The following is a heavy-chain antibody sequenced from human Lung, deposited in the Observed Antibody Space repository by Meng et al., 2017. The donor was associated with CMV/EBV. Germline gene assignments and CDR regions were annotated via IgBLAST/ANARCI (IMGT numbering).Heavy chain of an antibody. J-gene: IGHJ4*02. Sequence: GESXKISCVGTGFNFGTYGLNWVRQAPGRGLEWISFISSDDRTRTYADSVRGRFTISRDDAKNSVSLQMRSLRVEDTAVYYCARDRGVVIPAAPYYFDYWGRGXLVTVSS. CDR1: GFNFGTYG. V-gene: IGHV3-48*04. CDR2: ISSDDRTR. D-gene: IGHD3-10*01. CDR3: ARDRGVVIPAAPYYFDY.